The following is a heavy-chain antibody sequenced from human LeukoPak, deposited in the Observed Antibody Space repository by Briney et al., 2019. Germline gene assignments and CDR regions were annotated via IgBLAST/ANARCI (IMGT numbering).Heavy chain of an antibody. CDR2: IYNSGTT. V-gene: IGHV4-31*03. CDR3: ARTAGWSYGFDY. J-gene: IGHJ4*02. Sequence: SETLSLTCTVSGGSISTGGYYWTWIRQHPGKGLEWIGYIYNSGTTYHNPSLESRVTISGDTSKNQFSLKLNSVTAADTAVYYCARTAGWSYGFDYWGQGTLITVSS. CDR1: GGSISTGGYY. D-gene: IGHD5-18*01.